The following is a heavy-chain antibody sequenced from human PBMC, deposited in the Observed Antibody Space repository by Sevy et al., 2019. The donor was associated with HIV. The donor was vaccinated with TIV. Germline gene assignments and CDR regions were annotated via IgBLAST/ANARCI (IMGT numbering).Heavy chain of an antibody. D-gene: IGHD6-13*01. V-gene: IGHV1-69*13. CDR1: GGTFSNYA. CDR3: ARGIAAAGPLPYYFDY. CDR2: FIPMFDTA. J-gene: IGHJ4*02. Sequence: ASVKVSCKASGGTFSNYAISWVRQAPGQGLEWMGGFIPMFDTANYAQKFQGKVTLTADGSTTTAYMELSSLRSEDTAVYYCARGIAAAGPLPYYFDYWGQGTLVTVSS.